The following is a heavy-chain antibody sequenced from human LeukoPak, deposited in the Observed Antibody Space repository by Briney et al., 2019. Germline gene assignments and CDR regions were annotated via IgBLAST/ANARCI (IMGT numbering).Heavy chain of an antibody. D-gene: IGHD1-1*01. Sequence: ASVKVSRKASGYTFTSYYMHWVRQAPGQGLEWMGIINPSSGSTSYAQKFQGRVTMTRDTSTTTVYMELSSLRSEDTAVYYCATTTYNWNDVLDYWGLGTLVTVSS. CDR1: GYTFTSYY. J-gene: IGHJ4*02. V-gene: IGHV1-46*01. CDR3: ATTTYNWNDVLDY. CDR2: INPSSGST.